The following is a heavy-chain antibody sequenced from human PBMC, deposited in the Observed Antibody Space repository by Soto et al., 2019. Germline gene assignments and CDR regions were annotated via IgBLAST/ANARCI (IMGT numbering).Heavy chain of an antibody. J-gene: IGHJ4*02. CDR3: AHTRAPRIFAY. CDR2: IYWDDAK. Sequence: QITLKEAGPTLVKPTQTLTLTCSFSGFSLITSGVGVGWIRQPPGKALEWLALIYWDDAKSYSTSLKRRLTTTKDTTKTQVVLTMTNMDPAATANDYCAHTRAPRIFAYRGQGTLVTVSA. V-gene: IGHV2-5*02. CDR1: GFSLITSGVG.